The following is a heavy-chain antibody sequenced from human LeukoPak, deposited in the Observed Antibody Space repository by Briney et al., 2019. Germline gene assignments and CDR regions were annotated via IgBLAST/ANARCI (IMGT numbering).Heavy chain of an antibody. V-gene: IGHV4-61*05. CDR3: ARRAMAYGDWFDP. D-gene: IGHD5-18*01. CDR1: GGSISSSSYY. Sequence: PSETLSLTCTVSGGSISSSSYYWSWIRQPPGKGLEWIGYIYYSGSTNYNPSLKSRVTISVDTSKNQFSLKLSSVTAADTAVYYCARRAMAYGDWFDPWGQGTLVTVSS. CDR2: IYYSGST. J-gene: IGHJ5*02.